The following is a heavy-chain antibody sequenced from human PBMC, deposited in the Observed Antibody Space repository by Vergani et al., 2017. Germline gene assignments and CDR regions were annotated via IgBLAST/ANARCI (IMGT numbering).Heavy chain of an antibody. Sequence: QVQLVQSGAEVKKPGSSVKVSCKASVGTFSSYAISWVRQAPGQGLEWMGGIIPIFGTANYAQKFQGRVTITADESPSTAYMELSSLRSEDTAVYYCARGMVRGVIMIMDYGMDVWGQGTTVTVSS. J-gene: IGHJ6*02. D-gene: IGHD3-10*01. V-gene: IGHV1-69*12. CDR1: VGTFSSYA. CDR3: ARGMVRGVIMIMDYGMDV. CDR2: IIPIFGTA.